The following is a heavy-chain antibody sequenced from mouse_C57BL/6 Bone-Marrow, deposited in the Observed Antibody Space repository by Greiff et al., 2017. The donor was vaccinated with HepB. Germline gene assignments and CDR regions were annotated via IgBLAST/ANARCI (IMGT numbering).Heavy chain of an antibody. CDR2: IYPGSGST. J-gene: IGHJ4*01. CDR1: GYTFTSYW. CDR3: VREVVLRLVATSGMDY. Sequence: QVQLQQPGAELVKPGASVKMSCKASGYTFTSYWITWVKQRPGQGLEWIGDIYPGSGSTNYNEKFKSKATLTVDTSSSTAYMQLSSLTSEDSAVYYGVREVVLRLVATSGMDYWGQGTSDTVSS. D-gene: IGHD1-1*01. V-gene: IGHV1-55*01.